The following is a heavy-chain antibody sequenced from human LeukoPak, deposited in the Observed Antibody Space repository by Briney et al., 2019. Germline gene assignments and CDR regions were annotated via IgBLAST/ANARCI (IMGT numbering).Heavy chain of an antibody. CDR3: ARVVTMTPPNWYFDL. V-gene: IGHV1-46*01. J-gene: IGHJ2*01. D-gene: IGHD3-22*01. CDR1: GYTFTSYY. Sequence: GASVKVSCKASGYTFTSYYMHWVRQAPGQGLEWMGIINPSGGSTSYAQKFQGRVTMTRDTSTSTVYMELSSLRSGDTAVYYCARVVTMTPPNWYFDLWGRGTLVTVSS. CDR2: INPSGGST.